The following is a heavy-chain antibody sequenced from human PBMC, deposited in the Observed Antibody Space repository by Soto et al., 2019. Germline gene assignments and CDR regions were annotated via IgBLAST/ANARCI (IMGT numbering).Heavy chain of an antibody. V-gene: IGHV1-69*01. J-gene: IGHJ6*02. CDR3: ARVRSPLWFGELFPNYYYYGMDV. D-gene: IGHD3-10*01. Sequence: QVQLVQSGAEVKKPGSSVKVSCKASGGTFSSYAISWVRQAPGQGLEWMGGIIPIFGTANYAQKFQGRVTITADESTSTAYMELCSLRSEDTAVYYCARVRSPLWFGELFPNYYYYGMDVWGQGTTVTVSS. CDR2: IIPIFGTA. CDR1: GGTFSSYA.